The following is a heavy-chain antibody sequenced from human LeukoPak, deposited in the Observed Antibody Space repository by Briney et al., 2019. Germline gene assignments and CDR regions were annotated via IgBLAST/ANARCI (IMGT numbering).Heavy chain of an antibody. Sequence: GGSLTLSCAASGFTLSGSAMQWVRQAPGKGLEWVGRIRTKASNYATAYGAAVQGRFLISREDSKNMAFLQMNGLTTEDTAVYYCVRHFSGSYYYGHWGQGTLVTVSS. CDR2: IRTKASNYAT. CDR1: GFTLSGSA. J-gene: IGHJ4*02. D-gene: IGHD1-26*01. V-gene: IGHV3-73*01. CDR3: VRHFSGSYYYGH.